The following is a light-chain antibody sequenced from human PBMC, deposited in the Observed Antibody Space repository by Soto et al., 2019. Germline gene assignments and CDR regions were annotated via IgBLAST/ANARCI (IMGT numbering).Light chain of an antibody. J-gene: IGKJ1*01. CDR2: WSS. Sequence: DIVMTQSPDSLTVSLGEMATINCRSSQRLLSSSNNKNYLAWYQLKPGQPPKLLISWSSTRESGVRDRFSGSGSGTDFTLTISSLQADDVAIYYCQQYYTAPPGWTFGQGNKVYIE. CDR1: QRLLSSSNNKNY. V-gene: IGKV4-1*01. CDR3: QQYYTAPPGWT.